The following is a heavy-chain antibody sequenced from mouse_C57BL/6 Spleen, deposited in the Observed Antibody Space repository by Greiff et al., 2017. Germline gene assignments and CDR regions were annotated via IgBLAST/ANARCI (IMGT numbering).Heavy chain of an antibody. CDR2: IYPSDSET. V-gene: IGHV1-61*01. CDR3: ARRITTERYFDV. Sequence: VQLQQPGAELVRPGSSVKLSCKASGYTFTSYWMDWVKQRPGQGLEWIGNIYPSDSETHYNQKFKDKATLTVDKSSSTAYMQLSSLTSEDSAVYYCARRITTERYFDVWGTGTTVTVSS. J-gene: IGHJ1*03. CDR1: GYTFTSYW. D-gene: IGHD1-1*01.